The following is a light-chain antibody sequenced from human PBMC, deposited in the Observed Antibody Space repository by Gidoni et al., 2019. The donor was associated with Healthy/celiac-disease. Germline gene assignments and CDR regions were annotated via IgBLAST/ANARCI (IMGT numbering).Light chain of an antibody. CDR3: QVWDSSSDHVV. V-gene: IGLV3-21*02. Sequence: SYVLTQPPSVSVAPGQTARITCGGNNIGSKSVHWNQKKPGKAPVLVVYDDSDRPSGIPERFSGSNSGNKATLTISRVEAGDEADYYCQVWDSSSDHVVFGGGTKLTVL. J-gene: IGLJ2*01. CDR2: DDS. CDR1: NIGSKS.